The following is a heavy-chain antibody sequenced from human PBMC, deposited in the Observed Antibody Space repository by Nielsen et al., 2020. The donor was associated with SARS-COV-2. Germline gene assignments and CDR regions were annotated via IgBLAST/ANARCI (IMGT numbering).Heavy chain of an antibody. CDR3: AREPDAFDI. V-gene: IGHV4-34*01. Sequence: WIRQPPGKGLEWIGEINHSGSSNYNPSLKSRVTISVDTSKNQFSLKLSSVTAADTAVYYCAREPDAFDIWGQGTMVTVSS. J-gene: IGHJ3*02. CDR2: INHSGSS.